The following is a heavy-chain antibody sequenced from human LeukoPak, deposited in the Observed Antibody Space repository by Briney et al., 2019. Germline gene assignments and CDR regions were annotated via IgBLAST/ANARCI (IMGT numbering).Heavy chain of an antibody. V-gene: IGHV3-23*01. CDR1: GFTFSDYY. CDR2: INWNGGST. J-gene: IGHJ4*02. D-gene: IGHD3-10*01. CDR3: AKEQFDYYGSGSYQLGGYFDY. Sequence: PGGSLRLSCAASGFTFSDYYMSWIRQAPGKGLEWVSGINWNGGSTGYADSVKGRFTISRDNSKTTLYLQMTSLRAEDTAVYYCAKEQFDYYGSGSYQLGGYFDYWGQGTLVTVSS.